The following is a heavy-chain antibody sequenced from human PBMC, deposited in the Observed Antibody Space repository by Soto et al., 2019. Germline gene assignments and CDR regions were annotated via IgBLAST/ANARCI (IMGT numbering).Heavy chain of an antibody. CDR1: RWCCNGYY. CDR3: ASAVAGDAFDI. CDR2: INNSGST. J-gene: IGHJ3*02. V-gene: IGHV4-34*01. D-gene: IGHD6-19*01. Sequence: SATLSRSRAISRWCCNGYYWSWIRQRQGKGREWIGEINNSGSTNYNPSLKSRVTISVDTSKNQFSLKLSSVTAADTAVYYCASAVAGDAFDIWGQGTMVT.